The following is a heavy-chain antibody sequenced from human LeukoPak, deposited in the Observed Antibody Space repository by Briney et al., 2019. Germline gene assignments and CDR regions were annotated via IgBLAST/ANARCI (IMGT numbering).Heavy chain of an antibody. CDR2: ISSSSSCI. Sequence: GGSLRLSCAASGFTFSSYSMNWVRQAPGKGLEWVSSISSSSSCIYYADSVKGRFTISRDNAKNSLYLQMNSLRAEDTAVYYCARLGLSSGWYEGFDYWGQGTLVTVSS. J-gene: IGHJ4*02. V-gene: IGHV3-21*01. CDR3: ARLGLSSGWYEGFDY. D-gene: IGHD6-19*01. CDR1: GFTFSSYS.